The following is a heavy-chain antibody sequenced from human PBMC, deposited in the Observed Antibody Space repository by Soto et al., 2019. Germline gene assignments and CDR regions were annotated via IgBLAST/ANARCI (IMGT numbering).Heavy chain of an antibody. CDR2: MNPNSGNT. CDR1: GYTFTSYD. Sequence: QVQLVQSGAEVKKPGASVKLSCKASGYTFTSYDITWVRQATGQGLEWMGWMNPNSGNTGCAQKFQGRVTMTRNTSRSTAYMELSSLSSEDTAVYSCAREDYGGRPGYWGQGTLVTVSS. V-gene: IGHV1-8*01. J-gene: IGHJ4*02. D-gene: IGHD4-17*01. CDR3: AREDYGGRPGY.